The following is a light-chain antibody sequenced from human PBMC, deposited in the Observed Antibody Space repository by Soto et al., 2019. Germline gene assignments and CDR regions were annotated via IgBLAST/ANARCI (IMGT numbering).Light chain of an antibody. CDR1: SSDVGGYNY. CDR3: SSYRRGSTYV. J-gene: IGLJ1*01. V-gene: IGLV2-14*01. Sequence: QSALTQPASVSGSPGQSITVSCTGTSSDVGGYNYVSWYQQHPGKAPRLMIYDVTNRPSGVSNRFSGSKSGNTASQTIYGLQAEDEADYYCSSYRRGSTYVFGTGTKVTVL. CDR2: DVT.